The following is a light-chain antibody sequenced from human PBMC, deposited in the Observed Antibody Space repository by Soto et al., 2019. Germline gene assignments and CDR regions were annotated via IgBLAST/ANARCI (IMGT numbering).Light chain of an antibody. CDR2: DVS. V-gene: IGLV2-14*01. CDR3: SSYTSSSTLGV. J-gene: IGLJ2*01. CDR1: SSDVGGYNY. Sequence: QSALTQPASVSGSPGQSITISCTGTSSDVGGYNYVSWYQQLPGKAPKLLIYDVSNRPSGVSNRFSGSKSGNTASLTISGLQAEDEAHYYCSSYTSSSTLGVFGGGTKLTVL.